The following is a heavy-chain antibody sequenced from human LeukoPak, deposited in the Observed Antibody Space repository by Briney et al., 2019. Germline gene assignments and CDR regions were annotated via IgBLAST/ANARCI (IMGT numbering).Heavy chain of an antibody. D-gene: IGHD6-13*01. CDR2: TYYRSKWYN. Sequence: SQTLSLTCAVSGDSVSSNSAAWNWIRQSPSRGLEWLGRTYYRSKWYNDYAVSVKSRITINPDTSKNQFSLQLNSVTPEDTAVYYCARGLRGYSSSWYVTGVRRGWFDPWGQGTLVTVSS. J-gene: IGHJ5*02. V-gene: IGHV6-1*01. CDR3: ARGLRGYSSSWYVTGVRRGWFDP. CDR1: GDSVSSNSAA.